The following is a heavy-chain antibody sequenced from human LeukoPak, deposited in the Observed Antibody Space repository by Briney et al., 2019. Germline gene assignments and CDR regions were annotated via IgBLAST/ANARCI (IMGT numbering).Heavy chain of an antibody. J-gene: IGHJ3*02. CDR2: IYHSGST. CDR1: GGSISSSNW. Sequence: PSETLSLTCAVSGGSISSSNWWSWVRQPPGKGLEWIGEIYHSGSTNYNPSLKSRVTISVDKSKNQFSLKLSSVTAADTAVYYCASASANYYGSGRGAFDIWGQGTMVTVSS. D-gene: IGHD3-10*01. V-gene: IGHV4-4*02. CDR3: ASASANYYGSGRGAFDI.